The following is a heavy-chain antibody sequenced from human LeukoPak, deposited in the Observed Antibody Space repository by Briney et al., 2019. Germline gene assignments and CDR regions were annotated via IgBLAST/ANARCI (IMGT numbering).Heavy chain of an antibody. CDR3: ARGGYSNGWLNYYYYYMDV. CDR2: ISAYNGNT. J-gene: IGHJ6*03. V-gene: IGHV1-18*01. Sequence: GASVTVSFTASGYTFTIYGISWVRQAPGQGLEWMGWISAYNGNTNYAQKLQGRGAMTTDTSTSTAYMELRSLRSDDTAVYYCARGGYSNGWLNYYYYYMDVWGKGTTVTISS. D-gene: IGHD6-19*01. CDR1: GYTFTIYG.